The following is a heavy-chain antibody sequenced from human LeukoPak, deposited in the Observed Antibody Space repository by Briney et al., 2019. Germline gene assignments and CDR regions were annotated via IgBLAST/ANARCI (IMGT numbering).Heavy chain of an antibody. CDR2: IYHSGST. CDR3: AREDPMVRGVFGY. Sequence: SQTLSLTCAVSGGSISSGGYSWSWIRQPPGKGLEWIGYIYHSGSTYYNPSLKSRVTISVDRSKNQFSLKLSSVTAADTAVYYCAREDPMVRGVFGYWGQGTLVTVSS. D-gene: IGHD3-10*01. J-gene: IGHJ4*02. CDR1: GGSISSGGYS. V-gene: IGHV4-30-2*01.